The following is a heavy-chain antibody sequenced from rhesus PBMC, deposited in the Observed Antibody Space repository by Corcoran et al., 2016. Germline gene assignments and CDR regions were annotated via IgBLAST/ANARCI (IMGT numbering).Heavy chain of an antibody. J-gene: IGHJ6*01. V-gene: IGHV3S5*01. CDR1: GFTFSSYG. CDR3: AKDHHGYNWNYDGLDS. D-gene: IGHD1-26*01. CDR2: ISNGVDST. Sequence: EVQLVESGGGLVQPGGSLRLSCAASGFTFSSYGMSWVRQAPGKGLEWFSYISNGVDSTYYADSVKGRFTISRDNSKNTRSLQMNSLRAEDTAVYYCAKDHHGYNWNYDGLDSWGQGVVVTVSS.